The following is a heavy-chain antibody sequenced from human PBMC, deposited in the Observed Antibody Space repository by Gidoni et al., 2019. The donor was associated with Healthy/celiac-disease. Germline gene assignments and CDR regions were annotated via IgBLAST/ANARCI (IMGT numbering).Heavy chain of an antibody. Sequence: QVHLVQSGAEVKKPGASVKVSCKASGYTVTSYDINWVRQATGQGLEWMGWMNPNSGNTGYAQTFQGRVTMTRNTSISTAYMELSSLRSEDTAVYYCARVGPDGGNSDYWGQGTLVTVSS. J-gene: IGHJ4*02. D-gene: IGHD2-21*02. V-gene: IGHV1-8*01. CDR3: ARVGPDGGNSDY. CDR2: MNPNSGNT. CDR1: GYTVTSYD.